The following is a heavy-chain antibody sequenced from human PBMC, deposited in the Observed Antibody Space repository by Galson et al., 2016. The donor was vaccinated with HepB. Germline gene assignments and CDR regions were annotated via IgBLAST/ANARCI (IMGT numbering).Heavy chain of an antibody. Sequence: LRLSCATSGFTFGDYAMSWFRQAPGKGLEWVGFIRSKTYGGTTEYAASVKARFTISRDDSKSFAYLQMSSLNTGDTAVYYCARGTPDYRPYYFDYWGQGTLATVSS. J-gene: IGHJ4*02. CDR3: ARGTPDYRPYYFDY. CDR2: IRSKTYGGTT. D-gene: IGHD4-11*01. CDR1: GFTFGDYA. V-gene: IGHV3-49*03.